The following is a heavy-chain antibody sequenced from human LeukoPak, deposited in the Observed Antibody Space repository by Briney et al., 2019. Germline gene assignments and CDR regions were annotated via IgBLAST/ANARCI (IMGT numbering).Heavy chain of an antibody. D-gene: IGHD2/OR15-2a*01. V-gene: IGHV3-11*01. CDR3: VRARWHSNTSPFYYVNY. Sequence: GGSLRLSCAPSGFTVGEDSISSIRQAPGKGLECVAHSLGHTNTMHYADSVKGRFTISRDNARNSLYLQLHSLRAEDTAVSYCVRARWHSNTSPFYYVNYWGQGALIIVSS. CDR1: GFTVGEDS. CDR2: SLGHTNTM. J-gene: IGHJ4*02.